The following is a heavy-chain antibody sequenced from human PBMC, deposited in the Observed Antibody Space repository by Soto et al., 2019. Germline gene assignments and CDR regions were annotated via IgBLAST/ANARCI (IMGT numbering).Heavy chain of an antibody. CDR1: GYSFTRYW. D-gene: IGHD7-27*01. Sequence: PGESLKISCKGSGYSFTRYWIGWVRQIPEKGLEWMGIIYPSDSDTRYSPSFQGQVTISVDKSISTAYLQWSSLKASDTAMYYCARHWGKDYFDYWGQGTLVTVSS. CDR3: ARHWGKDYFDY. J-gene: IGHJ4*01. V-gene: IGHV5-51*01. CDR2: IYPSDSDT.